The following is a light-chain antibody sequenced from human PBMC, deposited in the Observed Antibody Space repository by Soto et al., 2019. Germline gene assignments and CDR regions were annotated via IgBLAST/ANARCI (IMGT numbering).Light chain of an antibody. CDR1: QSVLYSSNNKNY. V-gene: IGKV4-1*01. Sequence: DIVMTQSPDSLAVSLGERATINCKSSQSVLYSSNNKNYLAWYQQKSGQPPKLLIYWASTRESGVPDRFSGSRSGSDFTLTLSSLLAEGVAVFYCQQYYSPRTFGQGTKVEL. CDR2: WAS. CDR3: QQYYSPRT. J-gene: IGKJ1*01.